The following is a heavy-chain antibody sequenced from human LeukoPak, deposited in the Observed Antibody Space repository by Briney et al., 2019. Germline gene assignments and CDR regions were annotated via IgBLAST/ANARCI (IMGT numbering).Heavy chain of an antibody. D-gene: IGHD3-22*01. CDR2: ISAYNGNT. J-gene: IGHJ1*01. V-gene: IGHV1-18*01. CDR3: ARASETYYYDSSGYGGSFQH. Sequence: ASGKVSCKASGYTFTSYGISWVRQAPGQGLEWMGWISAYNGNTNYAQKLQGRVTMTTDTSTSTAYMELRSLRSDDTAVYYCARASETYYYDSSGYGGSFQHWGQGTLVTVSS. CDR1: GYTFTSYG.